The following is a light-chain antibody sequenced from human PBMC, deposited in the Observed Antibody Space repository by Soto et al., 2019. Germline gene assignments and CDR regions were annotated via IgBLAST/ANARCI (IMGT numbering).Light chain of an antibody. J-gene: IGLJ1*01. V-gene: IGLV1-51*01. Sequence: QSVLTQPPSASGTPGQRVTMSCSGSSSNIVSYSVSWYLHLPGTAPKLLIYDDNKRPSGIPDRFSGSKSGTSATLGITGFQTGDEADYYCGSWDSSLSAYVFGTGTKVTVL. CDR1: SSNIVSYS. CDR2: DDN. CDR3: GSWDSSLSAYV.